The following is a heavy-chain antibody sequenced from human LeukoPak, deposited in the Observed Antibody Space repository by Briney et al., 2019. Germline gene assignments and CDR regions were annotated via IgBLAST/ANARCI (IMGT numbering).Heavy chain of an antibody. V-gene: IGHV1-69*13. J-gene: IGHJ4*02. CDR3: ARDLGYSSGWYQEYY. CDR2: IIPIFGTA. Sequence: SVKVSCKASGGTFSSYAISWVRQAPGQGLEWMGGIIPIFGTANYAQKFQGRVTITADESTSTAYMELSSLRSEDAAVYYCARDLGYSSGWYQEYYWGQGTLVTVSS. CDR1: GGTFSSYA. D-gene: IGHD6-19*01.